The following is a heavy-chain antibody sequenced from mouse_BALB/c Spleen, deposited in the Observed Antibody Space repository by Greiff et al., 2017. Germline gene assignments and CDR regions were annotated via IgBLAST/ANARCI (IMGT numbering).Heavy chain of an antibody. V-gene: IGHV1S26*01. CDR2: INPSSGYT. CDR3: ARWEDDYDAAY. Sequence: VQLQQSGAELVKPGASVKLSCTASGFNIKDTYMHWVKQRPGQGLEWIGYINPSSGYTNYNQKFKDKATLTADKSSSTAYMQLSSLTSEDSAVYYCARWEDDYDAAYWGQGTLVTVSA. D-gene: IGHD2-4*01. CDR1: GFNIKDTY. J-gene: IGHJ3*01.